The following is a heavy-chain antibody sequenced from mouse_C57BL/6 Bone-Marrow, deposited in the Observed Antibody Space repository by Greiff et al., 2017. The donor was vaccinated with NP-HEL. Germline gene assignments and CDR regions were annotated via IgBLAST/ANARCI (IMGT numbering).Heavy chain of an antibody. V-gene: IGHV1-4*01. CDR3: ARPPTLYAMDY. Sequence: VQLQQSGAELARPGASVKMSCKASGYTFTSYTMHWVKQRPGQGLEWIGYINPSSGYTKYNQKFKDKATLTAEKSSSTAYMQLDSLTSEDSAVYYCARPPTLYAMDYWGQGTSVTVSS. CDR2: INPSSGYT. CDR1: GYTFTSYT. J-gene: IGHJ4*01.